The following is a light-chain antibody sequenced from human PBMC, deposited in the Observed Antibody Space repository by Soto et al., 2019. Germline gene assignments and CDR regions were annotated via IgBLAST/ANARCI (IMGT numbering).Light chain of an antibody. Sequence: DIQMTQSPSSMSASVGDRVTITCRASQSISAYLNWYQQKPGKAPKLLIYDASNLETGVPSRFSGSGSGTDFTLTITSLQPEDFATYYCQQAHSFPITFGQGTRLEIK. CDR1: QSISAY. V-gene: IGKV1-39*01. J-gene: IGKJ5*01. CDR2: DAS. CDR3: QQAHSFPIT.